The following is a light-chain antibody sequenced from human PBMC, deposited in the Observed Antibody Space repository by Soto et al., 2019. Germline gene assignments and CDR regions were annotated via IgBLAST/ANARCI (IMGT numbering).Light chain of an antibody. Sequence: DIQMTQAPSSLSASIGDRVTVTSRASQNIGSFLNWYQQKPGEAPRLLVYSAFRIQSGVPSRFNASGSGTDFTLSISSLQPEDFSTYYCQQGSTTPITFGLGTRLEIK. CDR1: QNIGSF. V-gene: IGKV1-39*01. J-gene: IGKJ5*01. CDR3: QQGSTTPIT. CDR2: SAF.